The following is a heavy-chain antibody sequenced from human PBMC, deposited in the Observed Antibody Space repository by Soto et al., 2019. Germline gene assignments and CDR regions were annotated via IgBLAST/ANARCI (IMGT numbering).Heavy chain of an antibody. CDR3: ARVLDYYDSSGYYYGGDY. V-gene: IGHV1-18*01. CDR1: GYTFTSYG. D-gene: IGHD3-22*01. Sequence: QVQLVQSGAEVKKPGASVKVSCKASGYTFTSYGISWVRQAPGQGLEWMGWISAYNGNTNYAQKLQGRVTMTTDTTPSTAYMALRSLRSDDTAVYYCARVLDYYDSSGYYYGGDYWGQGTLVTVSS. CDR2: ISAYNGNT. J-gene: IGHJ4*02.